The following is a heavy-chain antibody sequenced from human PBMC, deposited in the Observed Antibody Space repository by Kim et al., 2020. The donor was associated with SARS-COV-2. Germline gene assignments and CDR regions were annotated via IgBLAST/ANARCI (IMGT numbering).Heavy chain of an antibody. Sequence: SETLSLTCTVSGGSISSSSYYWGWIRQPPGKGLEWIGSIYYSGSTYYNPSLKSRVTISVDTSKNQFSLKLSSVTAADTAVYYCARAVRECSGGSCYSSAWVWFDPWGQGTLVTVSS. D-gene: IGHD2-15*01. CDR1: GGSISSSSYY. CDR2: IYYSGST. J-gene: IGHJ5*02. CDR3: ARAVRECSGGSCYSSAWVWFDP. V-gene: IGHV4-39*07.